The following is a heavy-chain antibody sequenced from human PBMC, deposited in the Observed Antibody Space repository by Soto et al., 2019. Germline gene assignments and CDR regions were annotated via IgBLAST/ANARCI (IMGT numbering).Heavy chain of an antibody. Sequence: GGSLRLSCAASGFTFSSYAMSWVRQAPGKGLEWVSGISWNSGSIGYADSVKGRFTISRDNAKNSLYLQMNSLRAEDTALYYCAKGEEVVVAATNFDYWGQGTLVTVSS. CDR3: AKGEEVVVAATNFDY. D-gene: IGHD2-15*01. J-gene: IGHJ4*02. CDR2: ISWNSGSI. V-gene: IGHV3-9*01. CDR1: GFTFSSYA.